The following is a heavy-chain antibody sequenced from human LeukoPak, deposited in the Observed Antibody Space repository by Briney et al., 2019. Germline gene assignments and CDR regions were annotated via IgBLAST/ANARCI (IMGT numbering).Heavy chain of an antibody. J-gene: IGHJ4*02. CDR3: AKDTHEIVVVIYYFDH. CDR1: GFTFSSYG. CDR2: ISGSGGST. V-gene: IGHV3-23*01. Sequence: GGSLRLSCAASGFTFSSYGMSWVRQAPGKGLEWVSAISGSGGSTYYADSVKGRFTISRDNSKNTLYLQMNSLRAEDTAVYYCAKDTHEIVVVIYYFDHWGQGTLVTVSS. D-gene: IGHD3-22*01.